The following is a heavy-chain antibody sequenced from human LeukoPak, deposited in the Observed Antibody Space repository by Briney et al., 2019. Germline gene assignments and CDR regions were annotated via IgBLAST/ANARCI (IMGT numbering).Heavy chain of an antibody. Sequence: ASVKVSCKASGYTFTSYGISWVRQAPGQGLEWMGWISAYNGNTNYAQKLQGRVTMTTDTSTSTAYMELRSLRSDDTAGYYCARAGGDNCLEGDDCWGRGTLVTVSS. D-gene: IGHD1-1*01. CDR1: GYTFTSYG. V-gene: IGHV1-18*01. J-gene: IGHJ4*02. CDR2: ISAYNGNT. CDR3: ARAGGDNCLEGDDC.